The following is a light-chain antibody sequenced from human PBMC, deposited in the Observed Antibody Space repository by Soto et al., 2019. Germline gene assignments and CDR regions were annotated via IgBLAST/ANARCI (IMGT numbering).Light chain of an antibody. CDR1: QSVSGH. CDR3: QQYNNWPRT. V-gene: IGKV3-15*01. CDR2: GAS. J-gene: IGKJ1*01. Sequence: EIVMTQSPAPLSVSPGDRATLSCRASQSVSGHLAWYQQKPGQAPRLLIYGASTRAAGIPARFSGSGSGTEFTLTISSLQSEDFAVYYCQQYNNWPRTFGQGTKVEIK.